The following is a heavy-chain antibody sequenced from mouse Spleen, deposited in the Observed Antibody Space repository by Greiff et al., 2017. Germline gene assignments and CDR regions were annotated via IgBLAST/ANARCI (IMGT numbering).Heavy chain of an antibody. CDR2: IDPETGGT. CDR1: GYTFTDYE. CDR3: TRSGYDGYYRAWFAY. Sequence: VQLQQSGAELVRPGASVTLSCKASGYTFTDYEMHWVKQTPVHGLEWIGAIDPETGGTAYNQKFKGKAILTADKSSSTAYMELRSLTSEDSAVYYCTRSGYDGYYRAWFAYWGQGTLVTVSA. J-gene: IGHJ3*01. D-gene: IGHD2-3*01. V-gene: IGHV1-15*01.